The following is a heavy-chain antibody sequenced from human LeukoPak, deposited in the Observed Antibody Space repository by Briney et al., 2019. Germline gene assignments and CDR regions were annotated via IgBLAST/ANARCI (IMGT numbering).Heavy chain of an antibody. CDR2: IRYDGSKK. CDR3: AKELRYYDSSGYYDDY. D-gene: IGHD3-22*01. Sequence: GGSLRLSCAASGFTFSSYGMYWVRQAPGKGLEWVAFIRYDGSKKYYADSVKGRFTISRDNSKNTLYLQMNSLRAEDAAVYYCAKELRYYDSSGYYDDYWGQGTLVTVSS. J-gene: IGHJ4*02. V-gene: IGHV3-30*02. CDR1: GFTFSSYG.